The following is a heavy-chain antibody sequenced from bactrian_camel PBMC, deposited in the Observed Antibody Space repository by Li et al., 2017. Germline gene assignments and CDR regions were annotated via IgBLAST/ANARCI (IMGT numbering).Heavy chain of an antibody. CDR2: ISKVGST. Sequence: QLVESGGDSVQRGGSLRLSCVASGYTYSSYCMGWFRQAPEKEREGVAAISKVGSTSYADSVKGRFTISRDNVKNTLYLQLNSLKPEDSAMYYCAHDRARFGRCGSSESGYRYWGQGTQVTVS. D-gene: IGHD1*01. CDR1: GYTYSSYC. J-gene: IGHJ4*01. CDR3: AHDRARFGRCGSSESGYRY. V-gene: IGHV3S42*01.